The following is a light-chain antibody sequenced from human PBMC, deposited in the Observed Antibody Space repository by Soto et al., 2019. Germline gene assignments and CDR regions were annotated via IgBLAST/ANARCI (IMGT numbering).Light chain of an antibody. Sequence: QSALTQPASVSGSPGQSITISCTGTSSDVGGYNFVSWYQQHPGKAPKLMIYEVSNRPSGVSNRFSGSKSGNTASLTISGLQAEDEADYYCNSYTSTKSWVFGGGTKVTV. CDR1: SSDVGGYNF. CDR3: NSYTSTKSWV. CDR2: EVS. J-gene: IGLJ3*02. V-gene: IGLV2-14*01.